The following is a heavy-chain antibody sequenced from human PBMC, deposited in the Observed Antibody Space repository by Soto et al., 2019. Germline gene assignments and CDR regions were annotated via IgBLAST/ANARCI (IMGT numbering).Heavy chain of an antibody. CDR3: ARDLTDYYDSSGYYYGSAFDI. J-gene: IGHJ3*02. D-gene: IGHD3-22*01. CDR1: GGTFSSYA. CDR2: IIPIFGTA. V-gene: IGHV1-69*06. Sequence: QVQLVQSGAEVKKPGSSVKVSCKASGGTFSSYAISWVRQAPGQGLEWRGGIIPIFGTANYAQKFQGRVTITADKSKGTAYMGLSSLRSEATAVYYCARDLTDYYDSSGYYYGSAFDIWGQGTMVTVS.